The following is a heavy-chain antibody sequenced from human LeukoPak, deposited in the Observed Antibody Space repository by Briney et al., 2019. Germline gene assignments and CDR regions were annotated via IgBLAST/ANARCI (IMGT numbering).Heavy chain of an antibody. CDR3: ARDCPPQGAYYYYYYYMDV. V-gene: IGHV1-2*02. CDR1: GGTFSSYA. CDR2: INPNSGGT. Sequence: GPVKVSCKASGGTFSSYAISWVRQAPGQGLEWMGWINPNSGGTNYAQKFQGRVTMTRDTSISTAYMELSRLRSDDTAVYYCARDCPPQGAYYYYYYYMDVWGKGTTVTVSS. D-gene: IGHD1-26*01. J-gene: IGHJ6*03.